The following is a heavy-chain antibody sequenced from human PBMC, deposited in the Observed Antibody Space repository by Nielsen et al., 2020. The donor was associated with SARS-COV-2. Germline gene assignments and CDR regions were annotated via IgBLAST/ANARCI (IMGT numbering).Heavy chain of an antibody. Sequence: GESLKISCAASGFTFSSYAMSWVRQAPGKGLEWVSVINSDGSTYYADSVKGRFTISRDNAKNSLYLQMNSLRAEDTALYYCAKALYDYYDSSGYGAFDIWGQGTMVTVSS. D-gene: IGHD3-22*01. CDR3: AKALYDYYDSSGYGAFDI. CDR1: GFTFSSYA. CDR2: INSDGST. J-gene: IGHJ3*02. V-gene: IGHV3-23*01.